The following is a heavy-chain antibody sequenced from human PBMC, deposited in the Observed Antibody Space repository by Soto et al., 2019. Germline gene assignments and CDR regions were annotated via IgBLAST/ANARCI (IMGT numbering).Heavy chain of an antibody. Sequence: GGSLRLSCAASGFTVSSNYMSWVRQAPGKGLEWVSVIYSGGSTYYADSVKGRFTISRDNSKNTLYLQMNSLRAEDTAVYYCAREAKSELYDYIWGSYPVIWGQGTMVTVSS. CDR1: GFTVSSNY. J-gene: IGHJ3*02. CDR3: AREAKSELYDYIWGSYPVI. V-gene: IGHV3-66*01. D-gene: IGHD3-16*01. CDR2: IYSGGST.